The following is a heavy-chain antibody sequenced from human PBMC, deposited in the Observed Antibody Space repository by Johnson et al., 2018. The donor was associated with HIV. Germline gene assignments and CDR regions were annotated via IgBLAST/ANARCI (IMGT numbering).Heavy chain of an antibody. CDR1: GLTVSTND. D-gene: IGHD5-24*01. J-gene: IGHJ3*02. CDR3: ARDGPGDGNAMGGSGAFDI. CDR2: IYSGDST. Sequence: EVQLVESGGGLVQPGGSLRLSCAASGLTVSTNDINWVRQAPGKGLEWVAIIYSGDSTYYADSLEGRFTISSDKSKNTVYLQMNSLRVEDTAVYYCARDGPGDGNAMGGSGAFDIWGQGTMVTVSS. V-gene: IGHV3-66*01.